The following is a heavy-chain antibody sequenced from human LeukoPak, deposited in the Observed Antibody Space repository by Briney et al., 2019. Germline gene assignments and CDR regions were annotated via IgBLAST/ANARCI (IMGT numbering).Heavy chain of an antibody. CDR2: INPNSGGT. V-gene: IGHV1-2*02. CDR3: AAGYTSAPY. J-gene: IGHJ4*02. Sequence: ASMKVSCKASGYTFTGYYMHWVRQAPGQGLEWMGWINPNSGGTNYAQKFQGRVTMTRDTSISTAYMELSSLRSEDTAVYYCAAGYTSAPYWGQGTLVTVSS. CDR1: GYTFTGYY. D-gene: IGHD5-18*01.